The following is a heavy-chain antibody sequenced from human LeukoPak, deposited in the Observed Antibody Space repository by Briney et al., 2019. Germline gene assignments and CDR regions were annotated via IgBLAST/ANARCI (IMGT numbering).Heavy chain of an antibody. D-gene: IGHD4-17*01. Sequence: GASVQVSCKASGGTFSSYAISWVRQAPGQGLEWMGGIIPIFGTANYAQKSQGRVTITTDESTSTAYMELSSLRSEDTAVYYCARAQNYGDYLSPYDYWGQGTLVTVSS. CDR3: ARAQNYGDYLSPYDY. V-gene: IGHV1-69*05. CDR1: GGTFSSYA. J-gene: IGHJ4*02. CDR2: IIPIFGTA.